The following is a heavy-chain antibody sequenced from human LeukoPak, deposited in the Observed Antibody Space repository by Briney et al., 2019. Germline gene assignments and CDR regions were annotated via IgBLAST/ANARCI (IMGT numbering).Heavy chain of an antibody. CDR1: GDSVRSFY. D-gene: IGHD3-9*01. CDR3: ASSRGYDILTGYMAWFDP. J-gene: IGHJ5*02. V-gene: IGHV4-4*07. CDR2: IFTSGST. Sequence: SETLSLTCVVSGDSVRSFYLNWIRQSAGKGLEWIGHIFTSGSTKYNPSLKSRVTISVDTSKNQFSLKLSSVTAADTAVYYCASSRGYDILTGYMAWFDPWGQGTLVTVSS.